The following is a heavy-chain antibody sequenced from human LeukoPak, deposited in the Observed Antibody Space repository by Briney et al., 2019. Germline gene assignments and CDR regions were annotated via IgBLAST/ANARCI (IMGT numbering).Heavy chain of an antibody. CDR2: ISSSSSSI. CDR3: ARPQGSRWDGFDV. V-gene: IGHV3-48*03. CDR1: GFTFSSYE. D-gene: IGHD6-13*01. J-gene: IGHJ3*01. Sequence: GGSLRLSCAASGFTFSSYEMNWVRQAPGKGLEWVSYISSSSSSIYYADSVKGRITISRDNAKHSLYLQMNSLGAEDTAVYYCARPQGSRWDGFDVWGQGTLVTVSS.